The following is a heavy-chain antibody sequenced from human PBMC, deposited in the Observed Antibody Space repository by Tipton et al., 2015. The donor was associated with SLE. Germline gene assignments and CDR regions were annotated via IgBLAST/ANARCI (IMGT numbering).Heavy chain of an antibody. CDR1: GFTFSTNW. CDR3: ARGSVTAPRNALDL. D-gene: IGHD2-21*02. V-gene: IGHV3-74*03. Sequence: SLRLSCEASGFTFSTNWMHWVRQGPGKGLVWVSRINSEGSSITYPDSEKGRFTISRYNAKNTLYLQMNSLRAKETAGYYCARGSVTAPRNALDLWGQGTIVSVFS. J-gene: IGHJ3*01. CDR2: INSEGSSI.